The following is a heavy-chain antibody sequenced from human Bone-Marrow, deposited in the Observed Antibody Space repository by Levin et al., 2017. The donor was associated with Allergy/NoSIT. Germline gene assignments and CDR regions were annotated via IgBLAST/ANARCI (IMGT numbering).Heavy chain of an antibody. J-gene: IGHJ4*02. CDR2: IDWDNDK. CDR1: GFSLSTSGMC. V-gene: IGHV2-70*11. CDR3: ARSHDYDSSGYHY. Sequence: RMSGPTLVKPTQTLTLTCTFSGFSLSTSGMCVSWIRQPPGKALEWLARIDWDNDKYYRTYLKTRLTISKDTSKNQVVLTMTNMDPVDTATYYCARSHDYDSSGYHYWGQGILVTVSS. D-gene: IGHD3-22*01.